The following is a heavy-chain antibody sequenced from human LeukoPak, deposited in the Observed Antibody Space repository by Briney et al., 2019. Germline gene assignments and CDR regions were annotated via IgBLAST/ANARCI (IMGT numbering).Heavy chain of an antibody. CDR1: GGSFSGYY. Sequence: PSETLSLTCAVYGGSFSGYYWSWIRQPPGKGLEWIGEINHSGSTNYNPSLKSRVTISVDTSKNQFSLKLSSVTAADTAVYYCARSVRAIYYDSSGYSDYWGQGTLVTVSS. J-gene: IGHJ4*02. CDR3: ARSVRAIYYDSSGYSDY. CDR2: INHSGST. V-gene: IGHV4-34*01. D-gene: IGHD3-22*01.